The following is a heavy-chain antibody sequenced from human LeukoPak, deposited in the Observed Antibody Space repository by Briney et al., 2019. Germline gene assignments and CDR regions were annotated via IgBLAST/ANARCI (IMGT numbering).Heavy chain of an antibody. CDR1: GASITSYF. CDR2: VYSSGST. J-gene: IGHJ4*02. Sequence: SETLSLTCTVSGASITSYFWTWIRQPAGKGLEWIGHVYSSGSTSYNPSLKSRVAMSLATSKNQFSLKLSSVSAADTAVYYCASLSADSSSSRGFDYWGQGTLVTVSS. CDR3: ASLSADSSSSRGFDY. D-gene: IGHD2-2*01. V-gene: IGHV4-4*07.